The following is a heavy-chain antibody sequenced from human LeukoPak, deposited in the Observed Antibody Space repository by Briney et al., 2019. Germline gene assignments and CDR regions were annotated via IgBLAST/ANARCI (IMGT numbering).Heavy chain of an antibody. V-gene: IGHV1-2*02. CDR1: GYTFPANY. CDR3: ARVQVTDDNWGFSAY. Sequence: ASVKVSCKASGYTFPANYMHWLRQAPGQGLEWMGWINPNSGGSNCAQKFQGRVTMTRETSISTAYMELSRLSSDDTAVYYCARVQVTDDNWGFSAYWRQGTLVTVSS. J-gene: IGHJ4*02. D-gene: IGHD1-1*01. CDR2: INPNSGGS.